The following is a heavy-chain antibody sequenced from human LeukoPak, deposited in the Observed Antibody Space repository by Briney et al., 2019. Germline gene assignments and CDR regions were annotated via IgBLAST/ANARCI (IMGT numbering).Heavy chain of an antibody. CDR2: IYSGGST. Sequence: PGGSLRLSCAASGFTVSSKYMSWVRQAPGKGLDWVSVIYSGGSTYYADSVKGRFTISRDNSKNTLYLQMNSLRAEDTAVYYCARLGAGYCSGGSCDGAFDIWGQGTMVTVSS. CDR3: ARLGAGYCSGGSCDGAFDI. V-gene: IGHV3-66*01. J-gene: IGHJ3*02. D-gene: IGHD2-15*01. CDR1: GFTVSSKY.